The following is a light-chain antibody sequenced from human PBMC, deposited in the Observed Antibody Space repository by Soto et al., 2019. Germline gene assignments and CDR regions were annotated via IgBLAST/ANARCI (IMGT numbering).Light chain of an antibody. CDR1: HGISSN. CDR2: AAS. V-gene: IGKV1-39*01. CDR3: QQTYSTPGT. J-gene: IGKJ1*01. Sequence: QLTQSPSSLSASVGDRVTITCRASHGISSNLAWYQQKPGKAPNLLICAASTMQGGVPSRFSGSGSGTDFTLTISSLHSADFATYYCQQTYSTPGTFGQGTKVDIK.